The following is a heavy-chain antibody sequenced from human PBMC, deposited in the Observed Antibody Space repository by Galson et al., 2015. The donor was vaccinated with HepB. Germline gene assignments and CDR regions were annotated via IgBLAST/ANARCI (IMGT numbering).Heavy chain of an antibody. CDR3: ARGPGEQFGYYYYYGMDV. D-gene: IGHD3-16*01. Sequence: GGSISSYDWSWIRQPPGKGLEWIGYIYYSGSTNYNPSLKSRVTISVDTSKNQFSLKLSSVTAADTAVYYCARGPGEQFGYYYYYGMDVWCQGTTVTVS. CDR1: GGSISSYD. V-gene: IGHV4-59*01. J-gene: IGHJ6*02. CDR2: IYYSGST.